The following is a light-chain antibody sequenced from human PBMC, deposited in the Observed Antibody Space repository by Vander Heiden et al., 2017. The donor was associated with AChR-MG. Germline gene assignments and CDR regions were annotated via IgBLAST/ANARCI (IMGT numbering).Light chain of an antibody. CDR3: ASFTPRNIRVYV. Sequence: QSALSQPVSVSGSPGQSITISCPGTNNDVGGYNFVSWYQQHPSKAPELIIYDVSDRPSGISRRFSGSKSGNTTSLTISGLQTDDEGDYYCASFTPRNIRVYVFGTGTRVSV. V-gene: IGLV2-14*03. CDR2: DVS. J-gene: IGLJ1*01. CDR1: NNDVGGYNF.